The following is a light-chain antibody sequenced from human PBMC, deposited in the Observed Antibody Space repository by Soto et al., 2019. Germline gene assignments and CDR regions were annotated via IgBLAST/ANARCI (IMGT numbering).Light chain of an antibody. CDR2: GAF. CDR1: PSVPNY. J-gene: IGKJ5*01. V-gene: IGKV3-11*01. Sequence: EIELKQSPATLNLPQGERATLSCRASPSVPNYLAWYQQKPGQPPRLLIYGAFNRAAGIPARFSGSGSGTDFTLTISSLEPEDSAVYYCQQRNIWPPVTYDHASRLEI. CDR3: QQRNIWPPVT.